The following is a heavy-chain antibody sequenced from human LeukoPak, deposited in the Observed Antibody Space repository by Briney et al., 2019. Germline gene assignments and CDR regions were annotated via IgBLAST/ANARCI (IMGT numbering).Heavy chain of an antibody. D-gene: IGHD3-3*01. J-gene: IGHJ4*02. CDR2: ISSSGGST. CDR1: GFTFNIYA. V-gene: IGHV3-23*01. CDR3: ASRITVFGVVTNDY. Sequence: QTGGSLRLSCAASGFTFNIYAMSWVRQAPGKGLEWVSGISSSGGSTYYADSVKGRFTISRDNSKNTLYLQMNSLRAEDTAVYYCASRITVFGVVTNDYWGQGTLVTVSS.